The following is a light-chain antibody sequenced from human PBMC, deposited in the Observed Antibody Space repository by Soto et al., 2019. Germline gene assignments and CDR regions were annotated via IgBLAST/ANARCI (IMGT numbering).Light chain of an antibody. Sequence: EIVLTQSPGTLSLSPGERATLSCRASQSVSSSYLAWYQQKPGQAPRLLIYGASSRATGIPDRFIGSGSGTDFTLTITRLEPEDFAVYYCQQFSSYPLTFGGGTKVDI. CDR3: QQFSSYPLT. CDR1: QSVSSSY. CDR2: GAS. J-gene: IGKJ4*01. V-gene: IGKV3-20*01.